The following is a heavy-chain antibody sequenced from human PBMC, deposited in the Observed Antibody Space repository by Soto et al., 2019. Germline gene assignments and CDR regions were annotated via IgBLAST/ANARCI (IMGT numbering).Heavy chain of an antibody. D-gene: IGHD6-13*01. J-gene: IGHJ5*02. CDR3: AKLFTAAAGTGWFDP. CDR1: GFNFISYS. V-gene: IGHV3-48*01. CDR2: ISNSGSII. Sequence: EVQLVESGGNLVQPGGSLRLSCAASGFNFISYSMSWVRQAPGKGLEWVSYISNSGSIIHDADSVKGRFSISRDNAKNTLYLQMNSLRAEDTAVYYCAKLFTAAAGTGWFDPWGQGTLVTVSS.